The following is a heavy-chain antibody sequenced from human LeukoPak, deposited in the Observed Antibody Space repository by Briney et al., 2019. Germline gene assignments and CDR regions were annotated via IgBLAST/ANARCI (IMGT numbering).Heavy chain of an antibody. J-gene: IGHJ4*02. CDR1: GFTFSSYG. V-gene: IGHV3-30*02. CDR3: AKIEGGSDDSSSFDY. D-gene: IGHD1-26*01. CDR2: IRYDGSNK. Sequence: GGSLRLSCAASGFTFSSYGMHWVRQAPGKGLEWVAFIRYDGSNKYYADSVKGRFTISKDNSKNTLYLQMNSLRAEDTAGYYCAKIEGGSDDSSSFDYWGQGTLVTVSS.